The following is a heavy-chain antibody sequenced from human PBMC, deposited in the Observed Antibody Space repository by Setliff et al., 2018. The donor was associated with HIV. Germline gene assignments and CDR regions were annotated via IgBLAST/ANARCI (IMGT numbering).Heavy chain of an antibody. V-gene: IGHV4-34*01. Sequence: SETLSLTCAVYGGSFSGHSWTWIRQPPGKGLEWIGEINRSGSANYNRSLKSRVTMSVDTSERQFSLELDSVTAADTAIYYCARQSTVAAAGFDFWGQGTLVTVSS. CDR2: INRSGSA. CDR1: GGSFSGHS. CDR3: ARQSTVAAAGFDF. D-gene: IGHD6-13*01. J-gene: IGHJ4*02.